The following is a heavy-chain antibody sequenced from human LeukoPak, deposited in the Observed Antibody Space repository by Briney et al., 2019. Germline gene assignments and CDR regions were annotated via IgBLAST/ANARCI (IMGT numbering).Heavy chain of an antibody. Sequence: ASVKVSCKASGYTFTSYYMHWVRQAPGQGLEWMGIINPSGGSTSYAQKFQGRVTMTRDMSTSTVYMELSSLRSEDTAVYYCARDGGWGTALDYWGQGTLVTVSS. CDR2: INPSGGST. D-gene: IGHD7-27*01. V-gene: IGHV1-46*01. CDR3: ARDGGWGTALDY. J-gene: IGHJ4*02. CDR1: GYTFTSYY.